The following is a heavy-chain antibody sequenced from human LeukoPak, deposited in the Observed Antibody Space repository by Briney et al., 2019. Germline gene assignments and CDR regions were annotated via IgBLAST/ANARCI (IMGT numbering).Heavy chain of an antibody. J-gene: IGHJ4*02. Sequence: GGSLRLSCVASGYCFSTFWICWVREAPGKGLDWVANINQDEGEIYCGDSVRGRFTIYRDNAKNSLFLQMNSLRVEDTALYYCARLAVVGATVGFDFWGQGTLVTVSS. CDR3: ARLAVVGATVGFDF. CDR2: INQDEGEI. CDR1: GYCFSTFW. D-gene: IGHD1-26*01. V-gene: IGHV3-7*01.